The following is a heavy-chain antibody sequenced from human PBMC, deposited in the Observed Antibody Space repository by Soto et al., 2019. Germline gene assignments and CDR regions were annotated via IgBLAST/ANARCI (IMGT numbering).Heavy chain of an antibody. Sequence: NPSETLSLTCTVSGGSISSSSYYWGWIRQPPGKGLEWIGSIYYSGSTYYNPSLKSRVTISVDTSKNQFSLKLSSVTAADTAVYYCARQVSHYDILTGYERNWFDPWGQGTLVTVSS. D-gene: IGHD3-9*01. CDR3: ARQVSHYDILTGYERNWFDP. J-gene: IGHJ5*02. CDR2: IYYSGST. CDR1: GGSISSSSYY. V-gene: IGHV4-39*01.